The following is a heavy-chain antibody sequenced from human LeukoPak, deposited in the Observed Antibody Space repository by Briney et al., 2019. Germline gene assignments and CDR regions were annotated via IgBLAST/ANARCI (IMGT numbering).Heavy chain of an antibody. V-gene: IGHV4-59*08. Sequence: SETLSLTCTVSGGSISSYYWSWIWQPPGKGLEWIGYIYYSGSTNYSPSLKSRVTISVDTSKNQFSLKLSSVTAADTAVYYCARQGYSAYEILDYWGQGTLVTVSS. CDR2: IYYSGST. D-gene: IGHD5-12*01. J-gene: IGHJ4*02. CDR3: ARQGYSAYEILDY. CDR1: GGSISSYY.